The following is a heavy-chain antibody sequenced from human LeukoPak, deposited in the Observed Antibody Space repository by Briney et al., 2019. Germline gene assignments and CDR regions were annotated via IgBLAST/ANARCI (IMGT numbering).Heavy chain of an antibody. Sequence: GGSLRLSCAASGFTFSEYYMSWIRQAPGKGLEWVSYIRSSSSYTNYADSVKGRFTISRDNAKNSLYLQMNSLRAEDTAVYYCARGYYDNSGYYFPFDFWGQGTLVTLSS. V-gene: IGHV3-11*06. CDR2: IRSSSSYT. CDR3: ARGYYDNSGYYFPFDF. D-gene: IGHD3-22*01. CDR1: GFTFSEYY. J-gene: IGHJ4*02.